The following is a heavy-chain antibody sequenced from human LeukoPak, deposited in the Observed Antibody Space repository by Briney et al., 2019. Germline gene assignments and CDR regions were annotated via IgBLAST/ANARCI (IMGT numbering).Heavy chain of an antibody. CDR1: GGSISSYY. CDR2: IYYSGST. Sequence: SETLSLTCTVSGGSISSYYWSWIRQPPGKGLEWIGYIYYSGSTNYNPSLKSRVTISVDTSKNQFSLKLSSVTAADTAVYYCARDPLGHDAFDIWGQGTMATVSS. V-gene: IGHV4-59*01. D-gene: IGHD1-26*01. CDR3: ARDPLGHDAFDI. J-gene: IGHJ3*02.